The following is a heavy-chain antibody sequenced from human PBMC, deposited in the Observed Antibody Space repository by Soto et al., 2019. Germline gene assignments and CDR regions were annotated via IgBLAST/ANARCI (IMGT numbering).Heavy chain of an antibody. CDR1: GFIFDDYG. Sequence: GGSLRLSCAASGFIFDDYGMSWVRQAPGKGLEWVSGINYNGVSTGYADSVKGRFTISRDNARDTLYLQMNSLRAEDTAVYYCAKDGVDYDILTGDYKGAFYFDYWGQGTLVTVSS. CDR2: INYNGVST. CDR3: AKDGVDYDILTGDYKGAFYFDY. D-gene: IGHD3-9*01. V-gene: IGHV3-20*04. J-gene: IGHJ4*02.